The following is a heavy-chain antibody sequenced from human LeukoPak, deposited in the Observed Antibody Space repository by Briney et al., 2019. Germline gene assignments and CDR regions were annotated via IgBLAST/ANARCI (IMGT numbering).Heavy chain of an antibody. D-gene: IGHD3-10*01. J-gene: IGHJ4*02. CDR3: AKDYYYGSGSSFFDY. CDR1: GFTFEDYG. CDR2: FNWNGGST. Sequence: RPGGSLRLSCAASGFTFEDYGMSCVRHAPGKGLEWVSGFNWNGGSTGYADSVKGRFSISRDNAKNSLYLQMTSLRAEDTALYYCAKDYYYGSGSSFFDYWGQGTLVTVSS. V-gene: IGHV3-20*04.